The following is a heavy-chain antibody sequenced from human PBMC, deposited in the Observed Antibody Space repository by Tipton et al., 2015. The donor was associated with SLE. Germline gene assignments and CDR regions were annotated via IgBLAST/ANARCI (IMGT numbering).Heavy chain of an antibody. Sequence: LRLSCTVSGGSLNTQYWSWIRQPPGKGLEWIGYFYYTGSTNYNPSLKGRVTISGDTSKNQFSLKLTSVTTADTAIYYCARDGPGGGLDFWGQGTLVTVSS. CDR1: GGSLNTQY. CDR3: ARDGPGGGLDF. V-gene: IGHV4-59*11. CDR2: FYYTGST. D-gene: IGHD2-15*01. J-gene: IGHJ4*01.